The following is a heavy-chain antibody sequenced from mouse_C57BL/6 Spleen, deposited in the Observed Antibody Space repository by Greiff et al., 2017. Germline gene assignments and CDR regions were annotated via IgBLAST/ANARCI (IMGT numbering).Heavy chain of an antibody. Sequence: QVQLQQPGAELVRPGSSVKLSCKASGYTFTSYWMHWVKQRPIQGLEWIGNIYPSDSETHYNQKFKDKATLTVDKSSSTAYMQLSSLTSEDSAVYYCAREGNSYYFDYWGQGTTLTVSS. CDR3: AREGNSYYFDY. D-gene: IGHD2-1*01. J-gene: IGHJ2*01. CDR1: GYTFTSYW. CDR2: IYPSDSET. V-gene: IGHV1-52*01.